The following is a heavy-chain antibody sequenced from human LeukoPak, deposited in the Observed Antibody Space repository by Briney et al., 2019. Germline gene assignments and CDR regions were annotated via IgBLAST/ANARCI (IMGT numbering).Heavy chain of an antibody. CDR2: ISYDGSNK. D-gene: IGHD3-22*01. Sequence: PGGSLSLSCAASGFSFSIYGMHWVRQAPGKGLEWVAVISYDGSNKYYADSVKGRFTISRDNSKNTLYLQMNSLRPEDTAVYYCAKGRVYDSSGHLDYWGQGTLVTVSS. V-gene: IGHV3-30*18. CDR3: AKGRVYDSSGHLDY. J-gene: IGHJ4*02. CDR1: GFSFSIYG.